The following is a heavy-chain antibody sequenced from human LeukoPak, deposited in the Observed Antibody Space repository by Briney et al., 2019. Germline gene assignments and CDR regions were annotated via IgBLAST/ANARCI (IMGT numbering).Heavy chain of an antibody. D-gene: IGHD3-22*01. CDR1: GFTFSSYA. Sequence: PGGSLRLSCAASGFTFSSYAMHWVRQAPGKGPEWVAVISYDGSNKYYADSVKGRFTISRDNSKNTLYLQMNSLRAEDTAVYYCARDWGEVITTPFDYWGQGTLVTVSS. CDR3: ARDWGEVITTPFDY. V-gene: IGHV3-30-3*01. CDR2: ISYDGSNK. J-gene: IGHJ4*02.